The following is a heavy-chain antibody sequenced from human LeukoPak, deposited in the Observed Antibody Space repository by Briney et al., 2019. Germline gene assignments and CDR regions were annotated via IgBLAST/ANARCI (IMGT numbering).Heavy chain of an antibody. Sequence: GGSLRLSCAASGFTFSSYSMNWVRQAPGKGLEWVSYISSSSSTIYYADSVKGRFTISRDNASNSLYLQMDSLRDEDTAAYYCAREDPYSSAWSFDYWGQGTLVTVSS. CDR3: AREDPYSSAWSFDY. J-gene: IGHJ4*02. CDR1: GFTFSSYS. V-gene: IGHV3-48*02. D-gene: IGHD6-19*01. CDR2: ISSSSSTI.